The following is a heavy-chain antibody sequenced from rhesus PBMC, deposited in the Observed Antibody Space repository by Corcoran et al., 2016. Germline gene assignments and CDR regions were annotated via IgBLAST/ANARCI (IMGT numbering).Heavy chain of an antibody. V-gene: IGHV4-173*01. CDR1: GGSISSNY. J-gene: IGHJ4*01. CDR2: IAGSGGTT. D-gene: IGHD5-36*01. CDR3: ARAGGYSYGYGDY. Sequence: QLQLQESGPGLVKPSETLSLTCAVSGGSISSNYWSWIRQPPGKGLEWIGRIAGSGGTTAHNPSLKSRVTISTDTSKNQCSLKLSSVTAADTAVYYCARAGGYSYGYGDYWGQGVLVTVSS.